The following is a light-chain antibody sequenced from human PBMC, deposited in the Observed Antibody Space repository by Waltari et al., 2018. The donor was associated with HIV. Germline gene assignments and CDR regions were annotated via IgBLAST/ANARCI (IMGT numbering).Light chain of an antibody. V-gene: IGLV2-23*01. CDR3: CSYAGRSTHV. J-gene: IGLJ1*01. CDR1: TSAVGTYNV. Sequence: QSALTQPASVSGSPGQSIPISCTGTTSAVGTYNVVSWYQQHPGKAPKLMIYEGTKRPSGVSNRFSGSKSGNTASLTISGLQAEDEADYYCCSYAGRSTHVFGTGTKVTVL. CDR2: EGT.